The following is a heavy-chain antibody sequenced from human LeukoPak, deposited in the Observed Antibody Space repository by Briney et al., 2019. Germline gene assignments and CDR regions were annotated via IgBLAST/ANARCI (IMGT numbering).Heavy chain of an antibody. CDR3: ARVRIEQQPYDY. D-gene: IGHD6-13*01. Sequence: VASVNVSCKASGYTFSSYGISWVRQAPGQGLEWMGWISAYNGNTNYAQKLQGRVTMTTDTSTSTAYTELRSLRSDDTAVYYCARVRIEQQPYDYWGQGTLVTVSS. J-gene: IGHJ4*02. CDR1: GYTFSSYG. V-gene: IGHV1-18*01. CDR2: ISAYNGNT.